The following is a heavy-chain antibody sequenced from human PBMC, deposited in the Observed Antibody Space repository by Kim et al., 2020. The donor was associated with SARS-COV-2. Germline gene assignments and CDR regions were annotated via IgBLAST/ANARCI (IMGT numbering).Heavy chain of an antibody. V-gene: IGHV1-2*02. CDR3: ARDGGRPKTTMVRGAIPPKAFDI. CDR1: GYTFTGYY. J-gene: IGHJ3*02. CDR2: INPNSGGT. D-gene: IGHD3-10*01. Sequence: ASVKVSCKASGYTFTGYYMHWVRQAPGQGLEWMGWINPNSGGTNYAQKFQGRVTMTRDTSISTAYMELSRLRSDDTAVYYCARDGGRPKTTMVRGAIPPKAFDIWGQGTMVTVSS.